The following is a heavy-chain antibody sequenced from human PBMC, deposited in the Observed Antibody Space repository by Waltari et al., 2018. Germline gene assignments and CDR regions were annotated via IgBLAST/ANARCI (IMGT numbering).Heavy chain of an antibody. CDR1: GFTFSNAW. Sequence: EVQLVESGGGLVKPGGSLRLSCAASGFTFSNAWMSWVRQAPGKGLEWVGRIKSKTDGGTTDYAAPGKGRFTISRDDSKNTLYLQMNSLKTEDTAVYYCTTDRMVRGVTDYWGQGTLVTVSS. D-gene: IGHD3-10*01. CDR3: TTDRMVRGVTDY. J-gene: IGHJ4*02. V-gene: IGHV3-15*01. CDR2: IKSKTDGGTT.